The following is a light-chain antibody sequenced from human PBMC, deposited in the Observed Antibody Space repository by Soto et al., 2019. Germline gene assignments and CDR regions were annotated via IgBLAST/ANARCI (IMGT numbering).Light chain of an antibody. CDR2: AAS. J-gene: IGKJ1*01. CDR1: QSISSY. V-gene: IGKV1-39*01. Sequence: DIQMTQSPSSLSASVGDRVTITCRASQSISSYLNWYQQKPGKAPKLLIYAASSLQSGVPSRFSGSGSGTDFTLTISSLQPEDFGTYYCQSYNSYLWTFGQGTKVDI. CDR3: QSYNSYLWT.